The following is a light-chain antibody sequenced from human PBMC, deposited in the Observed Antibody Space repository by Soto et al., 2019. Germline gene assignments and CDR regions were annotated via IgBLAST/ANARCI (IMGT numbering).Light chain of an antibody. CDR3: CSYADTRTYV. Sequence: QSVLTQPASVSGSPGQSITISCTGTSSDIGSYNLVSWYQQHPGKAPKLMIYEDNKRPSGVSNRFSGTKSGNTASLTIYNRQAEDEADYHCCSYADTRTYVFGTGTKLTVL. V-gene: IGLV2-23*01. J-gene: IGLJ1*01. CDR2: EDN. CDR1: SSDIGSYNL.